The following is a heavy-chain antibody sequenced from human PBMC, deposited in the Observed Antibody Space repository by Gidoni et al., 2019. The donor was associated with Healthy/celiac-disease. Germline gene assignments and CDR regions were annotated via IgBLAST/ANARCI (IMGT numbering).Heavy chain of an antibody. V-gene: IGHV3-23*04. CDR2: ISGSGCST. CDR1: GFTFSSYA. D-gene: IGHD3-10*01. Sequence: VQLVESGGGLVQPGGSLRLSCAASGFTFSSYAMSWVRQAPGKGLELVSAISGSGCSTYYADSLKGRFTISRDNSKNTLYLQMNSLRAEDTAVYYCAGSYYKTYYYYGMDVWGQGTTVTVSS. CDR3: AGSYYKTYYYYGMDV. J-gene: IGHJ6*02.